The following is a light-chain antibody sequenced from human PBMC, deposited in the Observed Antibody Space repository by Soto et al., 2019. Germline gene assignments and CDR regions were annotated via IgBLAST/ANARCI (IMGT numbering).Light chain of an antibody. V-gene: IGKV1-12*01. Sequence: DIQMTQAPSFVSAFVGDRVTITCRASQVISSWLAWYQQKPGKAPKLLIYAASSLQSGVPSRFSGIESGTDFTLTISSLQPEDSATYYCQQASSFPLTFGGGTKVEIK. J-gene: IGKJ4*02. CDR1: QVISSW. CDR3: QQASSFPLT. CDR2: AAS.